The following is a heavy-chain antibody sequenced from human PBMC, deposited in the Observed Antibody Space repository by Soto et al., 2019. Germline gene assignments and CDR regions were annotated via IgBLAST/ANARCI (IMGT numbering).Heavy chain of an antibody. CDR3: AREVPGYYFDY. V-gene: IGHV4-4*02. J-gene: IGHJ4*02. CDR1: GASINSSDW. Sequence: SETLSLTCAVSGASINSSDWWNWVRQPPGKGLEWIGEVYHGGNTNYNPSLKSRVTISLDTSKNQFSLKLSSVTAADTAFYYCAREVPGYYFDYWGQGALVTVSS. CDR2: VYHGGNT. D-gene: IGHD1-1*01.